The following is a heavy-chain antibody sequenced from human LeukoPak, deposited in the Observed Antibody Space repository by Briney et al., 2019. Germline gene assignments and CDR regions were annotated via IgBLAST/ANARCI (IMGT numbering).Heavy chain of an antibody. CDR2: IIGSSGST. V-gene: IGHV3-23*01. Sequence: TGGSLRLSCVASGFSFSNYAMSWVRQAPGKGLEWVSLIIGSSGSTFYADSVKGRFTISRDKSKNTLYLQMNSLRAEDAAVYYCARSRSGQYWGQGTLVTVSS. J-gene: IGHJ4*02. CDR3: ARSRSGQY. D-gene: IGHD3-3*01. CDR1: GFSFSNYA.